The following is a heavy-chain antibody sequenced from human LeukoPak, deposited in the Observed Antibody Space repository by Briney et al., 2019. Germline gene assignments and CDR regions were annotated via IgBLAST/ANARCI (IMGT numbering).Heavy chain of an antibody. V-gene: IGHV3-7*01. Sequence: GGSLRLSCAASGFMLSSYWMSWVRQAPGKGLEWVANIKQDGSEKYYVDSVKGRFTISRDNAKDSLFLQMNRLRAEDTAVYFCAREGSQSASGTYPGNDWGQGTLVTVSS. CDR1: GFMLSSYW. D-gene: IGHD1-26*01. J-gene: IGHJ4*02. CDR2: IKQDGSEK. CDR3: AREGSQSASGTYPGND.